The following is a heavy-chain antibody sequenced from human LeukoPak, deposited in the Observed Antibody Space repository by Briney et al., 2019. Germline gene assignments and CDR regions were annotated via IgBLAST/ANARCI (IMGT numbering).Heavy chain of an antibody. D-gene: IGHD6-19*01. J-gene: IGHJ4*02. CDR1: GFTFSDEY. CDR3: ARSRGAGPGAYFDC. Sequence: PGGSLRLSCAASGFTFSDEYMSWIRQAPGKGLEWVSYISNSGTYTNYADSVRGRFTISRDNAKHSLYLQMNSLRAEDTAVYYCARSRGAGPGAYFDCWGQGTLVTASS. CDR2: ISNSGTYT. V-gene: IGHV3-11*03.